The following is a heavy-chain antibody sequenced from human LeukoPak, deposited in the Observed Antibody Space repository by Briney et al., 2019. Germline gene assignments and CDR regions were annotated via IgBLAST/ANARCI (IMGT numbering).Heavy chain of an antibody. V-gene: IGHV4-34*01. J-gene: IGHJ5*02. CDR1: GGSFSGYY. CDR2: INHSGST. CDR3: AREYIRYSNYGVGFDP. Sequence: PSETLSLTCAVYGGSFSGYYWSWIRQPPGKGLEWMGEINHSGSTNYNPSLKSRVTISVDTSKNQFSLKPSSVTAADTAVYYCAREYIRYSNYGVGFDPWGQGTLVTVSS. D-gene: IGHD4-11*01.